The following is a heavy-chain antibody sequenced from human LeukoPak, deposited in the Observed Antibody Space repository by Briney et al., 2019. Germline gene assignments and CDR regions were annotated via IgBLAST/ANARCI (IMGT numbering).Heavy chain of an antibody. CDR2: INPNSGGT. J-gene: IGHJ5*02. D-gene: IGHD2-2*01. CDR3: ARSKDIVVVPAAPLSNWFDP. CDR1: GYTFTGYY. Sequence: GASVKVSCKASGYTFTGYYMHWVRQAPGQGLEWMGWINPNSGGTNYAQKFQGRVTMTRDTSISTAYMELSRLRSDDTAVYYCARSKDIVVVPAAPLSNWFDPWGQGTLVTVSS. V-gene: IGHV1-2*02.